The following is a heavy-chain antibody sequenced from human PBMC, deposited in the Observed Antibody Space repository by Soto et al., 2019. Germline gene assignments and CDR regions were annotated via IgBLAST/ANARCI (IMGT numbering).Heavy chain of an antibody. V-gene: IGHV3-7*03. CDR2: IKPDGSEK. CDR3: AREYYDILTGYYNGWFDP. J-gene: IGHJ5*02. CDR1: GFTFSSYW. Sequence: GGSLRLSCTASGFTFSSYWMSWVRQAPGKGLEWAANIKPDGSEKYSVDSVKGRFTISRDNAKDSLYLQMNSLRAEDTAIYYCAREYYDILTGYYNGWFDPWGQGALVTVSS. D-gene: IGHD3-9*01.